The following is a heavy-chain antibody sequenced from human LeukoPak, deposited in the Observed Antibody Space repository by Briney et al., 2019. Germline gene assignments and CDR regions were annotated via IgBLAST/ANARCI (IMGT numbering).Heavy chain of an antibody. J-gene: IGHJ4*02. Sequence: GVSLRLLCVASGFTDSSNYMRWVLEAPGKGIECVSVIYSAGNTDYEDSVKVRFSISRHNYKNTLYLQTNSLRVEDTAVYYCVRGGTPGYSSGRIDYWAREPWSASPQ. CDR3: VRGGTPGYSSGRIDY. V-gene: IGHV3-53*04. CDR1: GFTDSSNY. CDR2: IYSAGNT. D-gene: IGHD6-19*01.